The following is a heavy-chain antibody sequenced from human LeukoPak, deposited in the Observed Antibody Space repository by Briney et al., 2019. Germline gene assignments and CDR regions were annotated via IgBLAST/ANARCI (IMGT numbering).Heavy chain of an antibody. Sequence: GGSLRLSCAASGFTFSNYCMSWVRQAPGKGLEWVANIKEDGSEKYYADSVKGRFTISRDNARNSLYLQMNSLRAEDTAVYYCASGRQMGYWGQGTLVTVSS. CDR1: GFTFSNYC. D-gene: IGHD5-24*01. J-gene: IGHJ4*02. V-gene: IGHV3-7*01. CDR2: IKEDGSEK. CDR3: ASGRQMGY.